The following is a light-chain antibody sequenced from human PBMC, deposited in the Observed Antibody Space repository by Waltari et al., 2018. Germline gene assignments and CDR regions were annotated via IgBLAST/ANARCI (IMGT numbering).Light chain of an antibody. CDR2: GAS. CDR1: QSVSSN. J-gene: IGKJ1*01. V-gene: IGKV3-15*01. Sequence: EIVLTQSPATLSVSPGERPPLSCRASQSVSSNLAWYQQKPGQAPRLLIYGASTRATGIPARFSGSGSGTEFTLTISSLQSEDFAVYYCQQYNNLWTFGQGTKVEIK. CDR3: QQYNNLWT.